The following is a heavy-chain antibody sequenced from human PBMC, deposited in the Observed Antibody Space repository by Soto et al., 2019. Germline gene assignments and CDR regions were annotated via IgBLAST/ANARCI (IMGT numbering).Heavy chain of an antibody. CDR3: ARANGSSYWFDP. V-gene: IGHV1-18*01. Sequence: QVQLVQSGAEVKKPGASVKVSCKASGYTFTSYGISWVRQAPGQGLEWMGWISAYNGNTNYAQKLQGRVTMTTDTPPTTTYMEPRSLRSDETAVYYCARANGSSYWFDPWGQGTLVTVSS. CDR1: GYTFTSYG. CDR2: ISAYNGNT. D-gene: IGHD1-26*01. J-gene: IGHJ5*02.